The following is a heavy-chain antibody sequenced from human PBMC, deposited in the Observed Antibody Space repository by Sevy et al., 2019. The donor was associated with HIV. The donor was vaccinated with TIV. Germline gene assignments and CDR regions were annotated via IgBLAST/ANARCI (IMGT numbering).Heavy chain of an antibody. CDR1: GGSIRSGDYY. D-gene: IGHD6-13*01. CDR3: ARVLAAALLGH. CDR2: IYYNGNT. J-gene: IGHJ4*02. Sequence: SETLSLTCTVSGGSIRSGDYYWTWVRQHPGKGLEWIGYIYYNGNTYYSPSLRRRVTMSVDTSKNQFSLKLTSVTAADTAVYYCARVLAAALLGHWGQGTLVTVSS. V-gene: IGHV4-31*03.